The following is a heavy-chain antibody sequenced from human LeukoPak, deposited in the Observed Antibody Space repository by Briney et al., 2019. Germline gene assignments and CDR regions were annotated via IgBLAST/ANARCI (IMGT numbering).Heavy chain of an antibody. CDR3: ARFGGFGELPKPFDY. CDR2: IYYSGST. V-gene: IGHV4-38-2*02. J-gene: IGHJ4*02. D-gene: IGHD3-10*01. Sequence: SETLSLTCTVSGYSISSGYYWGWIRQPPVKGLEWIGSIYYSGSTYYNPSLKSRVTISVDTSKNQFSLKLSSVTAADTAVYYCARFGGFGELPKPFDYWGQGTLVTVSS. CDR1: GYSISSGYY.